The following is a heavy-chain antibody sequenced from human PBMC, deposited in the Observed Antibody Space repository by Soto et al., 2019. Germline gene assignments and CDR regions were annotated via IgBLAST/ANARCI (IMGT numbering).Heavy chain of an antibody. CDR1: GGSFSGYY. V-gene: IGHV4-34*01. CDR3: ARGYVGYQLSIEGVWFDP. J-gene: IGHJ5*02. D-gene: IGHD2-2*01. Sequence: SETLSLTCAVYGGSFSGYYWSWIRQPPGKGLEWIGEINHSGSTNYNPSLKSRVTISVDTSKNQFSLKLSSVTAADTAVYYCARGYVGYQLSIEGVWFDPWGQGTLVTVSS. CDR2: INHSGST.